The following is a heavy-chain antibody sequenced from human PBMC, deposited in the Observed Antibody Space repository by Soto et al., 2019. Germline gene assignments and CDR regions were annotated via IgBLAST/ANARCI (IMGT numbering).Heavy chain of an antibody. CDR1: GLTISSASYH. CDR2: ISYNRST. CDR3: ARYRFSASCSKFDY. D-gene: IGHD2-2*01. Sequence: SETLSLTCTVSGLTISSASYHWSWIRQHPGKGLEWIGFISYNRSTYYSPSLKSRLTISFDTSRNQFSLRLTSVTAADTAVYYCARYRFSASCSKFDYWGQGALVTVSS. V-gene: IGHV4-31*03. J-gene: IGHJ4*02.